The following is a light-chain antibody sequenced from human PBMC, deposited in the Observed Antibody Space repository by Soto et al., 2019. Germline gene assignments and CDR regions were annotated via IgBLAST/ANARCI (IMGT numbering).Light chain of an antibody. CDR2: GVS. CDR3: LQYGDAPRT. CDR1: QSVTSNY. Sequence: EIVLTQSPGTLSLSPGERATLSCRASQSVTSNYFAWYQQKPGQAPRLLIYGVSSRATGIPDRFSGSGSGTDFTLTISRLEPEDVAVYYCLQYGDAPRTFGQGTKVDIK. V-gene: IGKV3-20*01. J-gene: IGKJ1*01.